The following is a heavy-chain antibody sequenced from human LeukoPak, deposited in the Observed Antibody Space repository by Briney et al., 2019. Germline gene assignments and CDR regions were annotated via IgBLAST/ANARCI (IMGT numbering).Heavy chain of an antibody. Sequence: PGGSLRLSCVASGFTFSTYAMSWVRQAPGKGLEWVSAISGSGGSTYYADSVKGRFTISRDNSKNTLYLQMNSLRAENTAVYYCAVIGSGSYRDYWGQGTLVTVSS. CDR1: GFTFSTYA. V-gene: IGHV3-23*01. CDR3: AVIGSGSYRDY. CDR2: ISGSGGST. D-gene: IGHD3-10*01. J-gene: IGHJ4*02.